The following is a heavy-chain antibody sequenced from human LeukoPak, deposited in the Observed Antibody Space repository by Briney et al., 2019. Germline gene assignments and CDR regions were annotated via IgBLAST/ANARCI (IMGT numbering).Heavy chain of an antibody. Sequence: PSETLSLTWTVSGGSISISTYYWGWIRQPPGKGLEWIVSIYYSGNTYYNPSLKSRVTISVDTSKNQFSLKLSSVTAADTAVYYCARHGSDYRAYFDYWGQGTLVTVSS. J-gene: IGHJ4*02. V-gene: IGHV4-39*01. CDR2: IYYSGNT. CDR3: ARHGSDYRAYFDY. D-gene: IGHD4/OR15-4a*01. CDR1: GGSISISTYY.